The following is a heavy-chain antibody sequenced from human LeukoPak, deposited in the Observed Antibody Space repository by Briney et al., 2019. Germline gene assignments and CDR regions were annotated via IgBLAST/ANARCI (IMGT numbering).Heavy chain of an antibody. D-gene: IGHD3-22*01. Sequence: KPSETLSLTCAVYGGSFSGYYRSWIRQPPGKGLEWIGEINHSGSTNYNPSLKSRVTISVDTSKNQFSLKLSSVTAADTAVYYCARGRSSGYYYDYYYYYMDVWGKGTTVTVSS. CDR3: ARGRSSGYYYDYYYYYMDV. CDR2: INHSGST. CDR1: GGSFSGYY. J-gene: IGHJ6*03. V-gene: IGHV4-34*01.